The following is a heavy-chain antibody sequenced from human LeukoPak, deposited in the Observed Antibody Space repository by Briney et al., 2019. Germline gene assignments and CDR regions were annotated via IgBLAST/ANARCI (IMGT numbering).Heavy chain of an antibody. V-gene: IGHV1-8*01. CDR2: MNPNSGNT. D-gene: IGHD2-15*01. CDR1: GYTFTSYD. CDR3: ARGWVNCSGGSCYSSWFDP. Sequence: ASVKVSCKASGYTFTSYDINWVRQATGQGLEWMGWMNPNSGNTGYAQKFQGRVTMTRNTSISTAYMELSSLRSEDTAVYYCARGWVNCSGGSCYSSWFDPWAQGTLVTVSS. J-gene: IGHJ5*02.